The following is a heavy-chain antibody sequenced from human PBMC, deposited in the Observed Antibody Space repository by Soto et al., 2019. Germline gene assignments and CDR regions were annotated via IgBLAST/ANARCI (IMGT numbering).Heavy chain of an antibody. D-gene: IGHD1-7*01. Sequence: QVQLQQWGAGLLKPSETLSLTCAVYGGSFSGYYWSWIRQPPGKGLEWIGEINHSGSTNYNPSLTSRVTLSVDTSKDQFSLKLSSVTAADTAVYYCARGGLWWNYPPGSANWFDPLGQGTLVTVSS. J-gene: IGHJ5*02. CDR1: GGSFSGYY. V-gene: IGHV4-34*01. CDR2: INHSGST. CDR3: ARGGLWWNYPPGSANWFDP.